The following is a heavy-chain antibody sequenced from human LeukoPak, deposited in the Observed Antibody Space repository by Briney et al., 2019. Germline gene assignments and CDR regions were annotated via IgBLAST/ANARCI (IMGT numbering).Heavy chain of an antibody. D-gene: IGHD2-15*01. J-gene: IGHJ6*02. CDR2: ISGSGGST. CDR3: AKPPAAGYCSGGSCYSGSYYYYGMDV. Sequence: GGSLRLSCAASGFTFSSYVMSWVRQAPGKGLEWVSAISGSGGSTYYADSVKRRFTISRDNSKNTLYLQMNSLRAADTAVYYCAKPPAAGYCSGGSCYSGSYYYYGMDVWGQGTTVTVSS. V-gene: IGHV3-23*01. CDR1: GFTFSSYV.